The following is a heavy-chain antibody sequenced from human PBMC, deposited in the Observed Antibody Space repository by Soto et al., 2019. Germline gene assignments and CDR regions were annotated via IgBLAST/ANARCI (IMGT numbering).Heavy chain of an antibody. Sequence: SETLSLTCAVYGGSFSGYYWSWIRQPPGKGLERIGEINHSGSTNYNPSLKSRVTISVDTSKNQFSLKLSSVTAADTAVYYCARGPIARYCSSTSCYGADNWFDPWGQGTLVTVSS. V-gene: IGHV4-34*01. CDR1: GGSFSGYY. J-gene: IGHJ5*02. D-gene: IGHD2-2*01. CDR2: INHSGST. CDR3: ARGPIARYCSSTSCYGADNWFDP.